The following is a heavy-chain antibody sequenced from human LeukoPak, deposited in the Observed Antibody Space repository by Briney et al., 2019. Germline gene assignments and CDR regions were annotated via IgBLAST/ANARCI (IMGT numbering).Heavy chain of an antibody. J-gene: IGHJ4*02. CDR2: ISSSSYI. Sequence: GGSLRLSCAASGFTFSSHSMNWVRQAPGKGLEWVSSISSSSYIYYADSVKGRFTISRDNAKNSLYLQMNSLRAEDTAVYYCARGSEWELLSCDYWGQGTLVTVSS. CDR3: ARGSEWELLSCDY. CDR1: GFTFSSHS. V-gene: IGHV3-21*06. D-gene: IGHD1-26*01.